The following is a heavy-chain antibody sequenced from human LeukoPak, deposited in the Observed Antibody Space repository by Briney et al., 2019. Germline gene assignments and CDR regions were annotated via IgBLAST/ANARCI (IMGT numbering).Heavy chain of an antibody. CDR1: GYTFSNYG. V-gene: IGHV1-2*02. J-gene: IGHJ5*02. CDR3: ARAGAVVDNWFDP. CDR2: INPNSGGT. Sequence: ASVKVSCKTSGYTFSNYGITWVRQAPGQGLEWMGWINPNSGGTNYAQKFQGRVTMTRDTSISTAYMELSRLRSDDTAVYYCARAGAVVDNWFDPWGQGTLVTVSS. D-gene: IGHD2-15*01.